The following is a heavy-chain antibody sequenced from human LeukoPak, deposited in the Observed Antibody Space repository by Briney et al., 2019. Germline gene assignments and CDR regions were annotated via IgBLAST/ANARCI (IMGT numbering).Heavy chain of an antibody. CDR2: IYHSGST. V-gene: IGHV4-30-2*01. CDR1: GGSISSGGYY. D-gene: IGHD4-11*01. J-gene: IGHJ4*02. CDR3: ARGGSNWSYHFDY. Sequence: SETLSLTCAVSGGSISSGGYYWSWIRQPPGKGLEWIGYIYHSGSTYYNPSLKSRVTISVDRSKNQFSLNPTSVTAADTAVYYCARGGSNWSYHFDYWGQGALVTVSS.